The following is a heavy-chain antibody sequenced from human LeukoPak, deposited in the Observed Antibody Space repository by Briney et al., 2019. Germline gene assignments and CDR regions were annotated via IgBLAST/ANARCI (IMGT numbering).Heavy chain of an antibody. J-gene: IGHJ4*02. CDR1: GGSFSGYY. D-gene: IGHD6-19*01. CDR2: INHSGST. V-gene: IGHV4-34*01. Sequence: SETLSLTCAVYGGSFSGYYWSWIRQPPGKGLEWIGEINHSGSTNYNPSLKSRVTISVDTSKNQFSLKLSSVTAADTAVYYCAGGYGIAVAGGSGYYFDYWGQGTLVTVSS. CDR3: AGGYGIAVAGGSGYYFDY.